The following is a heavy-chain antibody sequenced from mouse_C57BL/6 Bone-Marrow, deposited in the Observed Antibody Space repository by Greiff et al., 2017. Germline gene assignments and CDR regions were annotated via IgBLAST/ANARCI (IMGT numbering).Heavy chain of an antibody. V-gene: IGHV1-81*01. CDR3: ARVIDSNYRAWFAY. CDR2: IYPRSGNT. J-gene: IGHJ3*01. D-gene: IGHD2-5*01. Sequence: VMLVESGAELARPGASVKLSCKASGYTFTSYGISWVKQRTGQGLEWIGEIYPRSGNTYYNEKFKGKATLTAAKSSSTAYMELRSLTSEDSAVYFCARVIDSNYRAWFAYWGQGTLVTVSA. CDR1: GYTFTSYG.